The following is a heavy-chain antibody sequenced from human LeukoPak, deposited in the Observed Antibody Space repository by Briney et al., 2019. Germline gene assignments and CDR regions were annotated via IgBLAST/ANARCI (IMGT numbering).Heavy chain of an antibody. V-gene: IGHV1-8*01. CDR2: MNPNSGNT. Sequence: ASVKVSCKASGYTFTSYGINWVRQATGQGLEWMGWMNPNSGNTGYAQKFQGRVTMTRNTSISTAYMELSSLRSEDTAVYYCARGVELGDWFDPWGQGTLVTVSS. D-gene: IGHD1-7*01. CDR3: ARGVELGDWFDP. J-gene: IGHJ5*02. CDR1: GYTFTSYG.